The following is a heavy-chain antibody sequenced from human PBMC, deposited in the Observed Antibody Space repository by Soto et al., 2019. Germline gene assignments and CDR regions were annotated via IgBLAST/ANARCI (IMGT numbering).Heavy chain of an antibody. V-gene: IGHV4-31*03. J-gene: IGHJ5*02. CDR3: ARDRRVVVVPPAIQHNWFDP. Sequence: QVQLQESGPGLVKPSQTLSLTCTVSGGSISSGGYYWSWIRQHPGKGLEWIGYIYYSGSTYYNPSLKSRVTISVDTSKNQFSLKLSSVTAADTAVYYCARDRRVVVVPPAIQHNWFDPWGQGTLVTVSS. CDR1: GGSISSGGYY. CDR2: IYYSGST. D-gene: IGHD2-2*02.